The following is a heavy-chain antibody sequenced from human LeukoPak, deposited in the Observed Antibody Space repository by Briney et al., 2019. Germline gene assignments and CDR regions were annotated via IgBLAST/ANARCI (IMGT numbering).Heavy chain of an antibody. J-gene: IGHJ4*02. Sequence: SETLSLTCTVSGGSISSYYWSWIRQPPGKGLEWIGYIYYSGSTNYNPSLKSRVTISVDTSKNQFSLKLSPVTAADTAVCYCAMVDCSSTSCYVYFFDLGARGPRVTVP. V-gene: IGHV4-59*08. CDR3: AMVDCSSTSCYVYFFDL. CDR2: IYYSGST. D-gene: IGHD2-2*01. CDR1: GGSISSYY.